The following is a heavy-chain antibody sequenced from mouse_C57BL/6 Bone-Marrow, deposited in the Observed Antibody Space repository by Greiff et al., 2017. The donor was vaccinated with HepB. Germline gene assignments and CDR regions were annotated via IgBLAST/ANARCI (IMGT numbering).Heavy chain of an antibody. V-gene: IGHV3-8*01. J-gene: IGHJ1*03. D-gene: IGHD2-3*01. CDR1: GYSITSDY. CDR2: ISYSGST. CDR3: AREGATDDGYYEGWYFDV. Sequence: EVKLMESGPGLAKPSQTLSLTCSVTGYSITSDYWNWIRKFPGNKLEYMGYISYSGSTYYNPSLKSRISINRDTSKNQYYLQLNSVTTEDTATYYCAREGATDDGYYEGWYFDVWGTGTTVTVSS.